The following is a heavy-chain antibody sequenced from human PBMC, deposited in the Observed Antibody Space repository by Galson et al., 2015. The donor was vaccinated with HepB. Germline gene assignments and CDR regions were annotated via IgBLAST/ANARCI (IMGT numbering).Heavy chain of an antibody. Sequence: QSGAEVKKPGESLKISCKGSGYNFTSYWIGWVRQMPGKGLEWMGIIYPGDSDTRYSPSFQGQVTISADKSISTAYLQWSSLKASDPAMYCCASHVGSGSYRAAVGYWGPGTLVTASS. CDR2: IYPGDSDT. D-gene: IGHD1-26*01. CDR1: GYNFTSYW. J-gene: IGHJ4*02. V-gene: IGHV5-51*03. CDR3: ASHVGSGSYRAAVGY.